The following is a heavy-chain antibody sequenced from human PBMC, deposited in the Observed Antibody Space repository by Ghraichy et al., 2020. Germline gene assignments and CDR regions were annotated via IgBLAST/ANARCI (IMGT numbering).Heavy chain of an antibody. D-gene: IGHD3-10*01. Sequence: GESLNISCAASGFSFSSYWMNWVRQAPGKGPEWVASIKEDGSQTYYEDSVKGRFTISRDNARNSLFLQMNSLRAEDTAVYYCARHRNYNAFDYWGQGTLVTVSS. V-gene: IGHV3-7*01. CDR2: IKEDGSQT. J-gene: IGHJ4*02. CDR3: ARHRNYNAFDY. CDR1: GFSFSSYW.